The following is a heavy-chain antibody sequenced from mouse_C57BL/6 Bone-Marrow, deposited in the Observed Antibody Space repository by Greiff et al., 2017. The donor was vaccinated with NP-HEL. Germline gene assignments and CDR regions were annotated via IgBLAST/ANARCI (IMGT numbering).Heavy chain of an antibody. J-gene: IGHJ1*03. CDR1: GFSFNTYA. D-gene: IGHD2-12*01. CDR3: VRHKSYDVWYFDV. Sequence: EVQLVESGGGLVQPKGSLKLSCAASGFSFNTYAMNWVRQAPGKGLEWVARIRSKSNNYATYYADSVKDRFTISRDDSESMLYLKMNNLKTEDTAMYDCVRHKSYDVWYFDVWGTGTTVTVSS. V-gene: IGHV10-1*01. CDR2: IRSKSNNYAT.